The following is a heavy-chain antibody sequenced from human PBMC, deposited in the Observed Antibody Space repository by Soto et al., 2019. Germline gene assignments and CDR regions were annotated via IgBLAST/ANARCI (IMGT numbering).Heavy chain of an antibody. J-gene: IGHJ6*03. D-gene: IGHD4-4*01. CDR3: ARVPATVTRYYYYYMDV. CDR2: INWSGGST. Sequence: GGSLRLSCAASGFSFDDYGMSWVRQVPGKGLEWVSGINWSGGSTGYADSVKGRFTIPRDNAKNSLYLQMNSLRAEDTALYHCARVPATVTRYYYYYMDVWGKGTTVTVSS. CDR1: GFSFDDYG. V-gene: IGHV3-20*01.